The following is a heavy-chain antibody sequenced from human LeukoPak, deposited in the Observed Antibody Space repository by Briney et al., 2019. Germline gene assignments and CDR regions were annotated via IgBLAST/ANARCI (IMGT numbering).Heavy chain of an antibody. V-gene: IGHV3-30-3*01. Sequence: GGSLRLSCAASGFTFSSYAMHWVRQAPGKGLEWVAVISYDGSNKYYADSVKGRFTISRDSSKNTLYLQMNSLRAEDTAVYYCARGVAAGRSKSYYFEYWGQGTLVTVSS. CDR3: ARGVAAGRSKSYYFEY. D-gene: IGHD6-13*01. CDR2: ISYDGSNK. J-gene: IGHJ4*02. CDR1: GFTFSSYA.